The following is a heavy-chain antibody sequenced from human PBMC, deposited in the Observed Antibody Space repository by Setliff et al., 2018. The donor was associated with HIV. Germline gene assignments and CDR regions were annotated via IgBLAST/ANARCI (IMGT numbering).Heavy chain of an antibody. CDR3: TRAAGWNSVRTTHIDN. J-gene: IGHJ4*02. Sequence: PGGSLRLSCAASGYNFGIYWMHWVRQVPGKGLVWVSHINSDGSGTIYADSVKGRFSMSRDNAKNTLYLQMNSLRAEDTAVYYCTRAAGWNSVRTTHIDNWGQGTQVTVSS. V-gene: IGHV3-74*01. CDR2: INSDGSGT. D-gene: IGHD1-1*01. CDR1: GYNFGIYW.